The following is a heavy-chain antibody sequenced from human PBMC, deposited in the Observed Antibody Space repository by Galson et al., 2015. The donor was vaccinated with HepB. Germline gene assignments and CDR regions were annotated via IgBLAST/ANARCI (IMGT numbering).Heavy chain of an antibody. CDR2: INSDGSST. Sequence: SLSLSCAASGFTFSKYWMYWVRQAPGKGLVWVSRINSDGSSTTYADSVKGRFTVSRDNAKNTLYLQMNSLRVEDTAVYYCASLVAYYYFGMDVWGEGTTVTVSS. V-gene: IGHV3-74*01. J-gene: IGHJ6*04. D-gene: IGHD2-15*01. CDR3: ASLVAYYYFGMDV. CDR1: GFTFSKYW.